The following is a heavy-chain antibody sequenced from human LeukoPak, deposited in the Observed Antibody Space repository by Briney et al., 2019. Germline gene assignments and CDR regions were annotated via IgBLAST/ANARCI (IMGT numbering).Heavy chain of an antibody. CDR2: IYTSGST. Sequence: SETLSLTCTLSGGSISSYYWSWIRQPAAKGLEVSGRIYTSGSTNYNASLKSRVSMSVDTTKNQCSLKLSSVTAADTAVFYCARENSGSYKEFDYWGQGTLVTVSS. CDR1: GGSISSYY. J-gene: IGHJ4*02. D-gene: IGHD1-26*01. V-gene: IGHV4-4*07. CDR3: ARENSGSYKEFDY.